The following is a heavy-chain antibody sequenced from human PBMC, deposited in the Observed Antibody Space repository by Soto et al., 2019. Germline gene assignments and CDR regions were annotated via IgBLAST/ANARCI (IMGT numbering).Heavy chain of an antibody. J-gene: IGHJ5*02. D-gene: IGHD6-6*01. V-gene: IGHV4-30-4*01. Sequence: PSETLSLTCTVSGGSISSGDYYWSWIRQPPGKGLEWIGYIYYSGSTYYNPSLKSRVTISVDTSKNQFSLKLSSVTAADTAVYYCAREGAARLGHNWFDPWGQGTLVTVSS. CDR1: GGSISSGDYY. CDR3: AREGAARLGHNWFDP. CDR2: IYYSGST.